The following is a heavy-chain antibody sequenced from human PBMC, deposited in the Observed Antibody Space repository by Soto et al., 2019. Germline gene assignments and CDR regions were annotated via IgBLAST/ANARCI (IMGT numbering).Heavy chain of an antibody. CDR3: ARGASGSLGRDYYYYYMDV. D-gene: IGHD3-10*01. CDR2: INPNSGGT. Sequence: GASVKVSCKASGYTFTGYYMHWVRQAPGQGLEWMGWINPNSGGTNYAQKFQGWVTMTRDTSISTAYMELSRLRSDDTAVYYCARGASGSLGRDYYYYYMDVWGKGTTVTVSS. V-gene: IGHV1-2*04. J-gene: IGHJ6*03. CDR1: GYTFTGYY.